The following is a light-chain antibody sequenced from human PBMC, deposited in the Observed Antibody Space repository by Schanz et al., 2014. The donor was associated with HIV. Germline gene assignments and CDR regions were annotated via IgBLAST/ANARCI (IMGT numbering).Light chain of an antibody. CDR1: QSVSSY. Sequence: EIVLTQSPATLSLSPGERATLSCRASQSVSSYLAWYQQKPGQAPRLLIYATSTRAAGIPDRFSGTGSGTDFTLTISRLEPEDFAVYYCQQYGSSPVTFGQGTKVEIK. CDR3: QQYGSSPVT. CDR2: ATS. J-gene: IGKJ1*01. V-gene: IGKV3-20*01.